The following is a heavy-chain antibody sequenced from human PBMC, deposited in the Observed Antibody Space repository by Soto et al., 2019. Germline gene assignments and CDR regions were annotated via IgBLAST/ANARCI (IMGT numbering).Heavy chain of an antibody. V-gene: IGHV5-51*01. J-gene: IGHJ5*02. CDR1: GYSFANYW. Sequence: GESLKISCEGSGYSFANYWIGWVRQMPGKGLEWMGIVNPDDSTTTYSQSFQGQVIISADKSVRSAYLQWSSLRDSDTATYYCVRRFCSGTSCRFNWFDPWGQGTLVTVSS. CDR3: VRRFCSGTSCRFNWFDP. D-gene: IGHD2-2*01. CDR2: VNPDDSTT.